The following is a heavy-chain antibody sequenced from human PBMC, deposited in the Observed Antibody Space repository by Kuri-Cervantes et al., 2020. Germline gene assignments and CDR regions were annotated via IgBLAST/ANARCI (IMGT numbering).Heavy chain of an antibody. D-gene: IGHD2-2*01. V-gene: IGHV3-23*01. CDR1: GFTFSNYA. J-gene: IGHJ3*02. CDR2: ISGSGAST. CDR3: ARDRPVVLPAASDAFDI. Sequence: GESLKISCEASGFTFSNYALSWFRQAPGKGLEWVSRISGSGASTYYADSVEGRFTISRDNAKNTLYLQMNSLRAEDTAVYYCARDRPVVLPAASDAFDIWGQGTMVTVSS.